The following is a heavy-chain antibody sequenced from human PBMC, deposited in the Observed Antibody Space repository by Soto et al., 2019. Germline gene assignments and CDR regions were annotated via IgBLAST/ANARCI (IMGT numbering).Heavy chain of an antibody. D-gene: IGHD4-17*01. J-gene: IGHJ1*01. V-gene: IGHV4-59*01. Sequence: SETLSLTCAVSGDSITSSFWSWIRQPPGKGLEWIGYIYYNGATDYNPSLKSRITISLDTSKTQFYLKLNSVTAADTAIYYCTRGGRYDNGDYIYFRQWGQGTLVTVSS. CDR3: TRGGRYDNGDYIYFRQ. CDR1: GDSITSSF. CDR2: IYYNGAT.